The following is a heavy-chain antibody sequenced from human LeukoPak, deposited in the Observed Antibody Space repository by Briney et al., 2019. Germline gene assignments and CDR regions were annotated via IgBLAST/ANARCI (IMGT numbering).Heavy chain of an antibody. V-gene: IGHV3-74*01. D-gene: IGHD2-8*01. CDR1: GFTFSSYW. CDR2: INSDGRSI. Sequence: PGGSLRLSCAASGFTFSSYWMHWVRQGPEKGLVWVSRINSDGRSIAYADSVKGRFTISRDNAKSTLYLQMNSLRAEDTAVYYCLRCTNTNCFDYSGPGTLVTVSS. CDR3: LRCTNTNCFDY. J-gene: IGHJ4*02.